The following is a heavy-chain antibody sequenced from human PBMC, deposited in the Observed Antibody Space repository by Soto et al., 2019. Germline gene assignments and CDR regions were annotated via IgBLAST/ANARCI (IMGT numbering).Heavy chain of an antibody. Sequence: PSETLSLTCTVSGGSISSGGYYWSWIRQHPGKGLEWIGYIYYSGSTYYNPSLKSRVTISVDTSKNQFSLKLSSVTAADTAVYYCARGSIVRRSNWFDPWGQGTLVTVS. J-gene: IGHJ5*02. D-gene: IGHD2-8*01. CDR3: ARGSIVRRSNWFDP. CDR2: IYYSGST. V-gene: IGHV4-31*03. CDR1: GGSISSGGYY.